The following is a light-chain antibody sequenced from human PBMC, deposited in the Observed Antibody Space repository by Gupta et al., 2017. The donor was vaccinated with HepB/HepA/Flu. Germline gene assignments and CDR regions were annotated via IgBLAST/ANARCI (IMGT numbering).Light chain of an antibody. CDR3: QSEDSSGTSVV. CDR2: KDT. J-gene: IGLJ2*01. CDR1: AFRNKF. V-gene: IGLV3-25*03. Sequence: SYELTQPPSVSVSPGQTARITCSGDAFRNKFVCWYQQKPGQAPVLLIYKDTQRPSGIPERISGSSSGATVTLTISGVQSEDEADYYCQSEDSSGTSVVFGGGTKLTVL.